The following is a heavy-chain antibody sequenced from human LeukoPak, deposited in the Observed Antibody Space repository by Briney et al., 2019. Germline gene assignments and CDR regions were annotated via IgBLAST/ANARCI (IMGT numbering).Heavy chain of an antibody. Sequence: PGGSLRLSCAASGFTFSSYGMSWVRQAPGKGLEWVSAISGSGGSTYYADSVKGRFTISRDNSKNTLYLQMNSLRAEDTALYHCAKNWDYYDSSGYYHYYFDYWGQGTLVTASS. CDR2: ISGSGGST. J-gene: IGHJ4*02. D-gene: IGHD3-22*01. CDR3: AKNWDYYDSSGYYHYYFDY. CDR1: GFTFSSYG. V-gene: IGHV3-23*01.